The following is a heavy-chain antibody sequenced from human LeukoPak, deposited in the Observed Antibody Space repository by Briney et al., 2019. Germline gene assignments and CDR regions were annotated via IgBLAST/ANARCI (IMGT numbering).Heavy chain of an antibody. V-gene: IGHV3-30*03. CDR1: GFTFSSYG. D-gene: IGHD3-9*01. CDR2: ISYGGSKK. CDR3: GIYVQAKDGVRDFDWNQGIDY. J-gene: IGHJ4*02. Sequence: QPGRSLRLSCAASGFTFSSYGMHWVRQAPGKGLEWVAVISYGGSKKYYADSVKGRFTISKENSKNTLYLKMNSLRDEDTAVYNCGIYVQAKDGVRDFDWNQGIDYWGQGTLVTVSS.